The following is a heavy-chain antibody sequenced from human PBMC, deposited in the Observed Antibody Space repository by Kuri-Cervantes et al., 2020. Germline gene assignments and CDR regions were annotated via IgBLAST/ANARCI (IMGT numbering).Heavy chain of an antibody. J-gene: IGHJ3*02. CDR3: ARAHIVVVTHDAFDI. Sequence: GESLKISCAASGFTFSSYSMYWVRQAPGKGPEWVSSISSSSSYIYYADSVKGRFTISRDNAKNSLYLQMNSLRAEDTAVYYCARAHIVVVTHDAFDIWGQGTMVTVSS. CDR2: ISSSSSYI. D-gene: IGHD2-21*02. CDR1: GFTFSSYS. V-gene: IGHV3-21*01.